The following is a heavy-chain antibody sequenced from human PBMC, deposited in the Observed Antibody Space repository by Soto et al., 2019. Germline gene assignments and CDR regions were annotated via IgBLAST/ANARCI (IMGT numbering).Heavy chain of an antibody. CDR2: IIPICGTE. V-gene: IGHV1-69*13. Sequence: CSGNFPCNASGGTFIGYAISWVRQAPGQGLEWMGGIIPICGTENYAQRFQGRVTITADESTSTAYMELSSLRSEDTAVYYCAREHVDIVATRGLSSRDIWGEGTPVNASA. J-gene: IGHJ6*04. D-gene: IGHD5-12*01. CDR3: AREHVDIVATRGLSSRDI. CDR1: GGTFIGYA.